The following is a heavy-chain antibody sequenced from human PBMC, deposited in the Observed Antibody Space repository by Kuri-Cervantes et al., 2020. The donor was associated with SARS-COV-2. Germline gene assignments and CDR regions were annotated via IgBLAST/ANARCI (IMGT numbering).Heavy chain of an antibody. CDR2: IRGSGGST. Sequence: GESLKISCAASGFTFSSYAMSWVRQAPGKGLEWVSAIRGSGGSTYYADSVKGRFTISRDNSKNTLYLQMNSLRAEDTAVYYCAKRSGWGYFDYWGQGTLVTVSS. D-gene: IGHD7-27*01. CDR3: AKRSGWGYFDY. J-gene: IGHJ4*02. V-gene: IGHV3-23*01. CDR1: GFTFSSYA.